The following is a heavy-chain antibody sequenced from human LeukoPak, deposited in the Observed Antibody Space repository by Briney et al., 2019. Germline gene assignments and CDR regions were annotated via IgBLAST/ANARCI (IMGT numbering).Heavy chain of an antibody. Sequence: VASVKVSYKASGYTFTNYGISWVRQAPGQGLDWLAWLSPYNGNTYYAQTFQRRDTVTANTSTSTAYMELRSMKSDDTDVYYCARVNHYDSYYYYMDVWGKGTTVTVSS. CDR1: GYTFTNYG. CDR3: ARVNHYDSYYYYMDV. J-gene: IGHJ6*03. D-gene: IGHD3-22*01. CDR2: LSPYNGNT. V-gene: IGHV1-18*01.